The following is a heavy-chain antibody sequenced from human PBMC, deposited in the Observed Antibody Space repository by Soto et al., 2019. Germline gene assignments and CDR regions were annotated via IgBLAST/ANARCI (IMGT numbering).Heavy chain of an antibody. Sequence: EVQLVESGGGLVQPGGSLRLSCAASGFTFSSYWMSWVRQAPGKGLEWVANIKQDGSEKYYVDSVKGRFTISRDNAKNSLYLQMNSLRAEDTAVYYCARYSFGVVIMAALDYYFDYWGQGTLVTVSS. CDR3: ARYSFGVVIMAALDYYFDY. V-gene: IGHV3-7*01. D-gene: IGHD3-3*01. CDR1: GFTFSSYW. CDR2: IKQDGSEK. J-gene: IGHJ4*02.